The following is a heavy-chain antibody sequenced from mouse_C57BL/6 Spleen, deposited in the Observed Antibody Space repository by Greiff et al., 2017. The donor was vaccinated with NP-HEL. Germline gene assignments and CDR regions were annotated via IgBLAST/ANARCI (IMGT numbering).Heavy chain of an antibody. CDR1: GYTFTSYW. J-gene: IGHJ2*01. CDR2: INPSSGYT. V-gene: IGHV1-7*01. Sequence: VQLQQSGAELAKPGASVKLSCKASGYTFTSYWMHWVKQRPGQGLEWIGYINPSSGYTKYNQKFKDKATLNADKSSSTAYMQLRRLTYEDSAVYYCAREGGGFDYWGQGTTLTVSS. CDR3: AREGGGFDY.